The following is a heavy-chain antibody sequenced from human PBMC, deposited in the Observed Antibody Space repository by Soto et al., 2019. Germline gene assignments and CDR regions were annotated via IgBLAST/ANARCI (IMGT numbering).Heavy chain of an antibody. V-gene: IGHV1-3*01. D-gene: IGHD6-19*01. CDR1: GYTFTSYS. Sequence: VASVKVSCKASGYTFTSYSMHWVLQAPGQRLEWMGWINAGNGNTKYSQKFQGRVTITRDTSASTAYMELSSLRSEGTAVYYCARVKGPYSSGWYLDYWGQGTLVTVSS. CDR2: INAGNGNT. CDR3: ARVKGPYSSGWYLDY. J-gene: IGHJ4*02.